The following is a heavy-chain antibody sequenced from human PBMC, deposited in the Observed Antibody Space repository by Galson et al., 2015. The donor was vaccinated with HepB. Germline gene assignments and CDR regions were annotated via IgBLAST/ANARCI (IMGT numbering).Heavy chain of an antibody. J-gene: IGHJ4*02. Sequence: SLRLSCAASGFTFSSYAMSWVRQAPGKGLEWVSAVSGSGGSTDYADSVKGRITISRDNSKNTLYLRMNSLRVEDTAVYYCAKGIAAAGSNAIDYWGQGTLVTVSS. D-gene: IGHD6-13*01. CDR1: GFTFSSYA. V-gene: IGHV3-23*01. CDR3: AKGIAAAGSNAIDY. CDR2: VSGSGGST.